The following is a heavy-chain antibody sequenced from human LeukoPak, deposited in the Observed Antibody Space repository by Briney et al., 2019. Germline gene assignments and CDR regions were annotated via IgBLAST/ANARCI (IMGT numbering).Heavy chain of an antibody. CDR3: ARRSHASPAGYSPFFDS. V-gene: IGHV3-23*01. D-gene: IGHD6-13*01. J-gene: IGHJ4*02. CDR1: GFPFSSYT. Sequence: GGSLRLSCAGSGFPFSSYTINRVRQGPGKGMEWASTISHSGATYYADSVKGRFTISRDNSKNTVFLQMNSLRAEDTALYFCARRSHASPAGYSPFFDSWGQGTLVTVSS. CDR2: ISHSGAT.